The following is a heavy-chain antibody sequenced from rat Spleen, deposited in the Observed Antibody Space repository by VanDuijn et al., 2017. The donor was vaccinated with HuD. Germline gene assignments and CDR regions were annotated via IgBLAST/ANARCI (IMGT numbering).Heavy chain of an antibody. D-gene: IGHD1-1*01. CDR2: INAGSGDT. V-gene: IGHV1-43*01. CDR1: GYTFTNYY. CDR3: ARSGFMTTVGFDY. Sequence: QVQLQQSGAELAKPGSSVKISCKASGYTFTNYYISWVKQTTGQGLQYIGYINAGSGDTNYNEKFQDKATLTVDRSSSTAFMQLSSLTPDDSAVYYCARSGFMTTVGFDYWGQGVMVTVSS. J-gene: IGHJ2*01.